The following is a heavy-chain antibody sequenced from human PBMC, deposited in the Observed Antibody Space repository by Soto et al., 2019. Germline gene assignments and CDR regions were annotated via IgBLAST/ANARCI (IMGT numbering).Heavy chain of an antibody. J-gene: IGHJ4*02. V-gene: IGHV2-5*02. CDR3: AQKGPGYFDY. CDR2: IYWDDYK. Sequence: QITLKESGPTLVKPTQTLTLTCTFSGFSLSTRDVGVGWIRQPPGKALEWLTLIYWDDYKHYSPSLETRLAITTATSKNQVVLTMTNMDPVDTATYYCAQKGPGYFDYWGQGTLVTVSS. CDR1: GFSLSTRDVG.